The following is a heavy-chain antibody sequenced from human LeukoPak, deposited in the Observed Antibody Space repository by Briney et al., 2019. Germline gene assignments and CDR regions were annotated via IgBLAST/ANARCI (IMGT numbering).Heavy chain of an antibody. V-gene: IGHV3-21*01. Sequence: GGSLRLSCAASGFTFSSYSMNWVRQAPGKGLEWVSSISSSSSYIYYADSVKGRFTISRDNAKNSLYLQMNSLRAEDTAVYYCARGRRDCSSTSCYYYYGLDVWGQGTTVTVSS. J-gene: IGHJ6*02. CDR1: GFTFSSYS. CDR3: ARGRRDCSSTSCYYYYGLDV. CDR2: ISSSSSYI. D-gene: IGHD2-2*01.